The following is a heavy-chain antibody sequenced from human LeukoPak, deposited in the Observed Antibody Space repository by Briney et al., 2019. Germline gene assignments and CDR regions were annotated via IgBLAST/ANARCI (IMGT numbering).Heavy chain of an antibody. CDR3: ARDPDDYGGAFDI. Sequence: GGSLRLSCTASGFTFSSYGMHWVRQAPGKGLEWVAVIWYDGSNKYYADSVKGRLTISRDNSKNTLYLQMNSLRAEDTAVYYCARDPDDYGGAFDIWGQGTMVTVSS. D-gene: IGHD4-23*01. J-gene: IGHJ3*02. CDR1: GFTFSSYG. V-gene: IGHV3-33*01. CDR2: IWYDGSNK.